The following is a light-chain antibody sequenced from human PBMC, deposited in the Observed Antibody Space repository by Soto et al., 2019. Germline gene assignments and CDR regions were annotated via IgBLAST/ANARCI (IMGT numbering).Light chain of an antibody. CDR1: QSXVFSDGNTY. CDR2: GAS. V-gene: IGKV3-20*01. Sequence: VLTQSPLSLPVTLGQPASISFSSSQSXVFSDGNTYLNWYQQKPGQAPRLLIYGASSRATGIPDRFSGSGSGTDFTLTISRLEPEDFAVYYCQQYGSSPVTFGQGTRLEIK. CDR3: QQYGSSPVT. J-gene: IGKJ5*01.